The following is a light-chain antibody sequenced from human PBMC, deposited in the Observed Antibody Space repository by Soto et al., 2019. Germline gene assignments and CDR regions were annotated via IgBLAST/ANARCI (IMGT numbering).Light chain of an antibody. CDR2: DAS. CDR1: QSVRSY. J-gene: IGKJ5*01. Sequence: EILLTQSPATLSLSPGERATLSCRASQSVRSYLAWYQQKPGQAPRLLIYDASNRATGIPARFSGSGSGTDFTLTISSLEPEDFAAYYCQQRSNWPGITFGQGTRLEIK. CDR3: QQRSNWPGIT. V-gene: IGKV3-11*01.